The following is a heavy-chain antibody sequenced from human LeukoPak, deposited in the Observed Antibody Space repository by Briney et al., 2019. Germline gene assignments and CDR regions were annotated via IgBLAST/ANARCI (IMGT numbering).Heavy chain of an antibody. V-gene: IGHV4-34*01. Sequence: SETLSLTCAVYGGSFSGYYWSWIRQPPGKGLEWIGEINHSGSTNYNPSLKSRVTISVDTSKNQFSLKLSSVTAADTAVYYCARGPICSSTSCYTAPLDYWGQGTLVTVSS. J-gene: IGHJ4*02. CDR2: INHSGST. CDR1: GGSFSGYY. CDR3: ARGPICSSTSCYTAPLDY. D-gene: IGHD2-2*02.